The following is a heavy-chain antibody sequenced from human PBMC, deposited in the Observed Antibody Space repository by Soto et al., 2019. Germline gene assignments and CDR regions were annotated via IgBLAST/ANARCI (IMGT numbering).Heavy chain of an antibody. D-gene: IGHD6-6*01. J-gene: IGHJ4*02. V-gene: IGHV4-59*01. CDR3: GRLGYSSSSNY. Sequence: PSETLSLTCTVSGGSISSYYWSWIRQPPGKGLEWIGYIYYSGSTNYNPSLKSRVTISVDTSKNQFSLKLSSVTAADTAVYYCGRLGYSSSSNYWGQGTLVTVSS. CDR2: IYYSGST. CDR1: GGSISSYY.